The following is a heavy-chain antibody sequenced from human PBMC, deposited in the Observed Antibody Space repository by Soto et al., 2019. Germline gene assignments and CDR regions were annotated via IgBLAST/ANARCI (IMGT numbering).Heavy chain of an antibody. J-gene: IGHJ4*02. V-gene: IGHV4-30-2*01. Sequence: QLQLQESGSGLVKPSQTLSLTCAVSGGSTSSGGYSWSWLRQPPGKGLEWIGYISHSGSTSYNPCPTPRVSRSVATYKNQFSLSLSSVAAADPAVYYCARGGLFPDYWGQGTLVTVSS. CDR1: GGSTSSGGYS. CDR3: ARGGLFPDY. D-gene: IGHD3-10*02. CDR2: ISHSGST.